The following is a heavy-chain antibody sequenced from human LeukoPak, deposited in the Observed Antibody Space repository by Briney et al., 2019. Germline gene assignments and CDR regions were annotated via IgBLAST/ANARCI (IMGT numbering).Heavy chain of an antibody. CDR2: ISGSGGST. D-gene: IGHD4-23*01. V-gene: IGHV3-23*01. CDR1: GVTLSSYA. Sequence: HHGGSLRLSCAASGVTLSSYAMSWVRQAPGKGLEWVSAISGSGGSTYYADSVKGRFTISRDNSKNTLYLQMNSLRAEDTAVYYCAKVAHGGSFDYWGQGTLVTVSS. J-gene: IGHJ4*02. CDR3: AKVAHGGSFDY.